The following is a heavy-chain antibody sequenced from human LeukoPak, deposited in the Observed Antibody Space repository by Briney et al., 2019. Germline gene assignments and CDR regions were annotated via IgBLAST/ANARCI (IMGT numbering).Heavy chain of an antibody. CDR1: GGSITGGGYY. V-gene: IGHV4-31*03. CDR3: ARGTSTGTPPWDF. CDR2: IYDNGNT. D-gene: IGHD1-1*01. J-gene: IGHJ4*02. Sequence: SETLSLTCTVSGGSITGGGYYWSWIRQHPGRGLEWIGYIYDNGNTYYNPSRKSRITITVYTTKNQFSPGLSSVTAPDSALFYCARGTSTGTPPWDFWGQGTLVPVPS.